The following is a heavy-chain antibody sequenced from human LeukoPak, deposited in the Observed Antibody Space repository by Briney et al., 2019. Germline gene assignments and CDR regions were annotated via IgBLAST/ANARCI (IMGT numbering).Heavy chain of an antibody. CDR2: INHSGST. CDR3: ARVRAYSSSIYYYMDV. Sequence: KPSETLSLTCAVYGGSFSGYYWSWIRQPPGKGLEWIGEINHSGSTNYNPSLKSRVTIPVDTSKNQFSLKLSSVTAADTAVYYCARVRAYSSSIYYYMDVWGKGTTVTVSS. V-gene: IGHV4-34*01. J-gene: IGHJ6*03. CDR1: GGSFSGYY. D-gene: IGHD6-6*01.